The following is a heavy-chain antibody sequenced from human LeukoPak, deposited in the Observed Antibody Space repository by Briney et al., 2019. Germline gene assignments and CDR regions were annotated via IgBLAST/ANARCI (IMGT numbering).Heavy chain of an antibody. Sequence: SETLSLTCTVSGGSISSYYWSWIRQPPGKGLEWIGYIYYSGSTNYNPSLKSRVTISVDTSKNRFSLKLSSVTAADTAVYYCARGDRDYYDSSGYWSRGGPLDYWGQGTLVTVSS. CDR2: IYYSGST. CDR3: ARGDRDYYDSSGYWSRGGPLDY. J-gene: IGHJ4*02. D-gene: IGHD3-22*01. V-gene: IGHV4-59*01. CDR1: GGSISSYY.